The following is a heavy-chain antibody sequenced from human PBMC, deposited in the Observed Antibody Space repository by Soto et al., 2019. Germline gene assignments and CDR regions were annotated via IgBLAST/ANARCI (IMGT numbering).Heavy chain of an antibody. CDR3: ARGLTGYWYFDL. V-gene: IGHV4-34*01. J-gene: IGHJ2*01. CDR2: INHSGST. Sequence: QVQLQQWGAGLLKPSETLSLTCAVYGGSLSDYYWTWIRQPPGKGLEWIGEINHSGSTNYNPSLKSRVTMSVDTSKKPFSLKLSSVTAADTAVYYCARGLTGYWYFDLWGRGTLVTVSS. CDR1: GGSLSDYY.